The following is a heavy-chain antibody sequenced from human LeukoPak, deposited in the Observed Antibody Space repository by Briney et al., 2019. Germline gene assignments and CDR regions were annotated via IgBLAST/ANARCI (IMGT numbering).Heavy chain of an antibody. CDR1: GGSISGSSYY. CDR2: IYYSGST. CDR3: AREGVLWFGELPRGRFDP. V-gene: IGHV4-39*02. Sequence: SETLSLTCTVSGGSISGSSYYWGWIRQPPGKGLEWIGSIYYSGSTYYNPSLKSRVTISVDTSKNQFSLKLSSVTAADTAVYYCAREGVLWFGELPRGRFDPWGQGTLVTVSS. J-gene: IGHJ5*02. D-gene: IGHD3-10*01.